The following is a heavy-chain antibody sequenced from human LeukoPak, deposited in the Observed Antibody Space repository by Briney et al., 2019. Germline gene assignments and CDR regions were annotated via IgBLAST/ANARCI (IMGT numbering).Heavy chain of an antibody. Sequence: GGSLRLSCVASGFTFSRYWMHWVRQAPGKGLVWVSRISNDGSSTNYADSVKGRFTISRDSAKSTLYLEMNSLRAEDTAVYYCAREGYYSGMDVWGQGTTVTVSS. CDR2: ISNDGSST. CDR3: AREGYYSGMDV. CDR1: GFTFSRYW. V-gene: IGHV3-74*01. J-gene: IGHJ6*02.